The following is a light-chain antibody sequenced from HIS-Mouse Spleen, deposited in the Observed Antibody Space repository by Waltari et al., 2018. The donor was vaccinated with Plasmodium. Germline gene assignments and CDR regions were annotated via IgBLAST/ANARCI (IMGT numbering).Light chain of an antibody. CDR3: QQYNSYSYT. CDR1: QSISSW. Sequence: DIQMTQSPSTLSASVGDRVTITCRASQSISSWLAWYQQKPGKAPKLLIYQASSLESGGPSMFSGSGSWTEFTLTISSLQPYDFATYYCQQYNSYSYTFCQGTKLEIK. J-gene: IGKJ2*01. V-gene: IGKV1-5*03. CDR2: QAS.